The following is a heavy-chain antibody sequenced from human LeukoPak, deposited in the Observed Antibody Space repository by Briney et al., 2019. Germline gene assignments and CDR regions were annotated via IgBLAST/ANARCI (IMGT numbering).Heavy chain of an antibody. Sequence: PSETLSLTCTVSVGSISSYYWSWIRQPPGKGLEWIGYIYNSGSTNYNPSLKSRVTISVDTSKNQFSLKLSSVTAADTAVYYCARFTNWKYYFDYWGQGTLVTVSS. V-gene: IGHV4-59*08. CDR2: IYNSGST. J-gene: IGHJ4*02. D-gene: IGHD1-20*01. CDR1: VGSISSYY. CDR3: ARFTNWKYYFDY.